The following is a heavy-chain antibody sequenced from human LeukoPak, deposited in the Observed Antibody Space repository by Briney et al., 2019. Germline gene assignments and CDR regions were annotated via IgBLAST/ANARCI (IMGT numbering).Heavy chain of an antibody. V-gene: IGHV1-46*01. D-gene: IGHD2-15*01. CDR1: GYTFTSYY. J-gene: IGHJ6*02. Sequence: ASVKVSCKASGYTFTSYYMHWVRQAPGQGLEWMGIINPSGGSTSYAQKFQGGVTMTRDTSTSTVYMELSSLRSEDTAVYYCARSWVVAPPSSGMDVWGQGTTVTVSS. CDR2: INPSGGST. CDR3: ARSWVVAPPSSGMDV.